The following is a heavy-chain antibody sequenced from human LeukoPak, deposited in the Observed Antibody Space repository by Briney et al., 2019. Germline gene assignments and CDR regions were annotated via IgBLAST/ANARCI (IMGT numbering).Heavy chain of an antibody. J-gene: IGHJ4*02. V-gene: IGHV5-51*01. CDR2: IYPGDSDT. D-gene: IGHD1-26*01. CDR3: ARQAIEGATKSNFDY. CDR1: GYTFSNFR. Sequence: GESLKISCQGSGYTFSNFRIAWVRQMPGKGLEWMGIIYPGDSDTRYSPSFQGQVTISADKSRSVSYLQWSGLKASDSAMYYCARQAIEGATKSNFDYWGQGTLVTVSS.